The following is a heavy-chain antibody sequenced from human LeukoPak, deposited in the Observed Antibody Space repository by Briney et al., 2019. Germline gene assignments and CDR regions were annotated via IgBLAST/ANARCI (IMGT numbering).Heavy chain of an antibody. Sequence: ASVKVSCKASGYTFTGYYMHWVRQAPGQGLEWMGRINPNSGGTNYAQKFQGRVTMTRDTSISTAYMELSRLRSDDTAVYYCARGPRSYYGSGSYTRFDPWGQGTLVTVSS. D-gene: IGHD3-10*01. CDR3: ARGPRSYYGSGSYTRFDP. V-gene: IGHV1-2*06. CDR2: INPNSGGT. J-gene: IGHJ5*02. CDR1: GYTFTGYY.